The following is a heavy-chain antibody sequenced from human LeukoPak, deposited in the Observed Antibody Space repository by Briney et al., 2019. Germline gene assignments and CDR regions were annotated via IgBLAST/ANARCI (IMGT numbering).Heavy chain of an antibody. V-gene: IGHV4-30-2*01. CDR3: ARAHCGGDCYSAPFDY. J-gene: IGHJ4*02. Sequence: PSQTLSLTCAVSGGSISSGGYSWSWIRQPPGEGLEWIGNIYHSGSTYYNPSLKSRATISVDRPKNRFSLKLSSVTAADTAVYYCARAHCGGDCYSAPFDYWGQGTLVTVSS. CDR2: IYHSGST. D-gene: IGHD2-21*02. CDR1: GGSISSGGYS.